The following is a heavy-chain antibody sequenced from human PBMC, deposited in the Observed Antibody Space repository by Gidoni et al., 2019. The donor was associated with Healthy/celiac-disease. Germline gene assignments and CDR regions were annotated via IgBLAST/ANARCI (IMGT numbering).Heavy chain of an antibody. J-gene: IGHJ4*02. CDR1: GYTFTGYY. Sequence: QVQLGQSGAEVKKPGASVKGSCKASGYTFTGYYMHWVRQAPGQGLEWMGWINPNSGGTNYAQKFQGRVTMTRDTSISTAYMELRRLISDDTAVYYCARDWFGSSVGGYFDYWGQGTLVTVSS. CDR2: INPNSGGT. V-gene: IGHV1-2*02. CDR3: ARDWFGSSVGGYFDY. D-gene: IGHD3-10*01.